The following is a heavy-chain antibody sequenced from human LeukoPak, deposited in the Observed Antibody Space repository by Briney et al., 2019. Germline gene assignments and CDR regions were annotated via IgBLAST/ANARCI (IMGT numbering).Heavy chain of an antibody. J-gene: IGHJ4*02. CDR3: AKGGPWELLGY. Sequence: GGSLRLSCVASGFAFSQFPVHWVRQAPGKRLEWVAFISHDGSNKKYGDSVKGRFTISRDNSKNTVYLQMNSLRAEDTAVYYCAKGGPWELLGYWGQGTLVTVSS. CDR2: ISHDGSNK. CDR1: GFAFSQFP. D-gene: IGHD1-26*01. V-gene: IGHV3-30*18.